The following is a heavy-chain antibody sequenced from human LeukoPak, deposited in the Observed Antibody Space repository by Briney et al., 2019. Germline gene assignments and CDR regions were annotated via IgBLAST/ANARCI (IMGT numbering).Heavy chain of an antibody. D-gene: IGHD3-3*01. CDR2: ISGSGGST. CDR3: AAYYDFWSGAGQLDY. Sequence: PGGSLRLSCAASGFTFSSYAMSWVRQAPGKGLEWVSAISGSGGSTYYADSVKGRFTISRDNSKNTLYLQMNSLRAEDTAVYYCAAYYDFWSGAGQLDYWGQGTLVTVSS. J-gene: IGHJ4*02. V-gene: IGHV3-23*01. CDR1: GFTFSSYA.